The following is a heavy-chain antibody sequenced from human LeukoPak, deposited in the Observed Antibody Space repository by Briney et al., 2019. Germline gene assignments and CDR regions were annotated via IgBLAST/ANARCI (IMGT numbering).Heavy chain of an antibody. J-gene: IGHJ3*02. D-gene: IGHD7-27*01. Sequence: GGSLRLSCAASGFTFSSYAMSWVRQAPGKGLEWVSSISGSGASTYYADSVKGRFTISRDNSKNTLYLQMNSLRAEDTAVYYCARDRYWGGAFDIWGQGTMVTVSS. CDR2: ISGSGAST. CDR3: ARDRYWGGAFDI. CDR1: GFTFSSYA. V-gene: IGHV3-23*01.